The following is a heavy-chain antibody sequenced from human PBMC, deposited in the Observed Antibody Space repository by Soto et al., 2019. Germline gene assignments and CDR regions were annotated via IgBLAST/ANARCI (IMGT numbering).Heavy chain of an antibody. D-gene: IGHD2-15*01. CDR1: GGTFSTHA. CDR2: IIPISGTT. CDR3: ARGYCSGGNCYSGMDV. J-gene: IGHJ6*04. Sequence: SVKVSCKASGGTFSTHAIIWVRQAPGHGLEWMGGIIPISGTTYCTKKFQGRVTITADEPTSTAFMELSSLKSDDTAVFYCARGYCSGGNCYSGMDVWGKGTMVTVSS. V-gene: IGHV1-69*13.